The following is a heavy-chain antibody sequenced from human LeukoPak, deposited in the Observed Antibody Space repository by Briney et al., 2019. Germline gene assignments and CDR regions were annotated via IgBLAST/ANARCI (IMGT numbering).Heavy chain of an antibody. CDR2: MYYNGDT. CDR3: ARHEHSGILLDN. CDR1: GGSLISGSSY. V-gene: IGHV4-39*01. D-gene: IGHD1-26*01. J-gene: IGHJ4*02. Sequence: SETLSLTCTVSGGSLISGSSYWAWLRQPPGKGLEWIGSMYYNGDTYYNTSLKSRVTISGDTSKNQFFLKLSSVTAADTAVYYCARHEHSGILLDNWGQGTLVTVSS.